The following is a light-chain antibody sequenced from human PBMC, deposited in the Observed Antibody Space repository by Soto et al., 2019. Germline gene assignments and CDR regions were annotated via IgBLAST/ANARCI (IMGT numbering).Light chain of an antibody. J-gene: IGKJ1*01. CDR3: QQYGNSPSA. V-gene: IGKV3-20*01. CDR1: QSVGASR. CDR2: SAS. Sequence: VLAQSPDNLSASPGERATVSCRASQSVGASRLAWYQQKPGQAPRLLIWSASRRTTGTPDRFSGSGSGTDFTLTISRLEPEDFAVYYCQQYGNSPSAFGQGTKVDIK.